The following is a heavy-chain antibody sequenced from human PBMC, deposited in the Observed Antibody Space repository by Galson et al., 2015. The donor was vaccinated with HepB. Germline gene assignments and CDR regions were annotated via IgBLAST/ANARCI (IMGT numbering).Heavy chain of an antibody. CDR2: IYPHDSDT. D-gene: IGHD2/OR15-2a*01. V-gene: IGHV5-51*03. J-gene: IGHJ1*01. Sequence: QSGAEVKKPGESLKISCKGSGYNFSNRWIGWVRHLPGKGLEWMGIIYPHDSDTRYRPSFQGHVTISADKSIRTAYLQWSSLQASDTDIYYWEMQSIGPEYFQHWGQGTQVTV. CDR1: GYNFSNRW. CDR3: EMQSIGPEYFQH.